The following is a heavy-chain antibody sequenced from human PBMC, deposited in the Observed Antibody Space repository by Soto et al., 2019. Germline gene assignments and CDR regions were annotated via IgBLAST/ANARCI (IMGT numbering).Heavy chain of an antibody. V-gene: IGHV4-39*01. J-gene: IGHJ4*02. CDR1: GGSISSSSYY. CDR3: ARHGYSGYDIMHFDY. Sequence: SETLSLTCTVSGGSISSSSYYWGWIRQPPGKGLEWIGSIYYSGSTYYNPSLKSRVTISVDTSKNQFSLKLSSVTAADTAVYYCARHGYSGYDIMHFDYWGRGTLVTVSS. CDR2: IYYSGST. D-gene: IGHD5-12*01.